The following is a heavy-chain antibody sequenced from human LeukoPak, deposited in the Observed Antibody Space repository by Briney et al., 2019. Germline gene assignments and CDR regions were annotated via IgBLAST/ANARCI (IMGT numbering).Heavy chain of an antibody. CDR3: ARVPGAYCGGDCSYYFDY. CDR1: GGSISSSSYY. D-gene: IGHD2-21*02. Sequence: SETLSLTCTVSGGSISSSSYYWGWIRQPPGKGLEWIGSIYYSGSTYYNPSLKSRVTISVDTSKNQFSLKLSSVTAADTAVYYCARVPGAYCGGDCSYYFDYWGQGTLVTISS. J-gene: IGHJ4*02. V-gene: IGHV4-39*07. CDR2: IYYSGST.